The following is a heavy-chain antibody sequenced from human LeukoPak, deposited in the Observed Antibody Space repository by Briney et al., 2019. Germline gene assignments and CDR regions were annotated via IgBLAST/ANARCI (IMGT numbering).Heavy chain of an antibody. J-gene: IGHJ4*02. V-gene: IGHV1-69*05. Sequence: SVKLSCKASGGTFSSYAISWVRQAPGQGLEWMGRIIPIFGTTIYAQKFQGRVTITTDESTSTAYMEVSSLRSEDTAVYYCAREDDYSNYVLGYWGQGTLVTVSS. CDR3: AREDDYSNYVLGY. CDR1: GGTFSSYA. CDR2: IIPIFGTT. D-gene: IGHD4-11*01.